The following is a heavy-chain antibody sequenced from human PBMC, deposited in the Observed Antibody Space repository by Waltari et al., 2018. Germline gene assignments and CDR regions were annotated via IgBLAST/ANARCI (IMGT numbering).Heavy chain of an antibody. J-gene: IGHJ3*02. CDR2: IYHSGRP. CDR1: GGSISSGGYY. D-gene: IGHD3-22*01. CDR3: ARGDDSSGYYRVDAFDI. Sequence: QVQLQESGPGLVKPSQTLSLPCTVSGGSISSGGYYWSWIRQHPGKGLEWIGYIYHSGRPYHNPSLKSRVTRSGARPKNQFSLKRSSGTAADTAVYYCARGDDSSGYYRVDAFDIWGQGTMVTVSS. V-gene: IGHV4-31*03.